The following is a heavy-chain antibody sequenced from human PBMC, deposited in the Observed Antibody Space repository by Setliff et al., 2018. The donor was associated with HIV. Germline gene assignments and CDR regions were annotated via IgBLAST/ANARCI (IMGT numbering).Heavy chain of an antibody. CDR1: GGSVISSGNY. CDR3: ARDLSPYGSGDPYYYYGMDV. Sequence: SETLSLTCTVSGGSVISSGNYGTWIRQRPGKGLEGIGYIYHTGTTYYHPSLKSRVLLSVDTSNNQCSLRLSSVTAADTAVYYCARDLSPYGSGDPYYYYGMDVWGQGTTVTGS. D-gene: IGHD3-10*01. J-gene: IGHJ6*02. CDR2: IYHTGTT. V-gene: IGHV4-31*03.